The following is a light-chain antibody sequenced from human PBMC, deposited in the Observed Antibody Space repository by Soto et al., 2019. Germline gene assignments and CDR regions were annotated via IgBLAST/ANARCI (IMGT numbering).Light chain of an antibody. Sequence: DIQMTQSPSSLSASVGDRVTITCRASQGISNYLAWYQQKPGKVPKLLIYAASTLRYRVPSRFSRSGSGTDFTLTISSLQPKDVATYYCQKYNSAPQTFGQGTKVEIK. CDR1: QGISNY. J-gene: IGKJ1*01. V-gene: IGKV1-27*01. CDR3: QKYNSAPQT. CDR2: AAS.